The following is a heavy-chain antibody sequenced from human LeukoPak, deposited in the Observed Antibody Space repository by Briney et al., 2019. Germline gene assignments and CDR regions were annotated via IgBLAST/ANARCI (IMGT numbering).Heavy chain of an antibody. Sequence: ASVNVSCRASGGTFSSYAISWVRQAPGQGLEWMGGIIPIFGTASYAQKFQGRVTITADESTSTAYMELSSLRSEDTAVYYCARERDIVVVVAARYYYYGMDVWGQGTTVTVSS. V-gene: IGHV1-69*13. D-gene: IGHD2-15*01. CDR3: ARERDIVVVVAARYYYYGMDV. CDR1: GGTFSSYA. CDR2: IIPIFGTA. J-gene: IGHJ6*02.